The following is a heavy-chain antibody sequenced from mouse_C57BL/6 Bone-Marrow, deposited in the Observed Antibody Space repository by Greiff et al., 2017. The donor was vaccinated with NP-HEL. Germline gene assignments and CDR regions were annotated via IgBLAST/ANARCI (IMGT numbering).Heavy chain of an antibody. CDR2: ISDGGSYT. D-gene: IGHD3-2*02. J-gene: IGHJ3*01. CDR1: GFTFSSYA. V-gene: IGHV5-4*01. CDR3: ARDTAQGQAWFAY. Sequence: EVQLVESGGGLVKPGGSLKLSCAASGFTFSSYAMSWVRQTPEKRLEWVATISDGGSYTYYPDNVKGRFTISRDNAKNNLYLQMSHLKSEDTAMYYCARDTAQGQAWFAYWGQGTRVTVSA.